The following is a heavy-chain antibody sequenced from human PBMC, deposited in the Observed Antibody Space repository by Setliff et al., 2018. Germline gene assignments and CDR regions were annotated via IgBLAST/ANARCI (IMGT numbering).Heavy chain of an antibody. D-gene: IGHD3-10*01. V-gene: IGHV1-69*13. CDR2: IIPIFGTA. CDR3: ARDRPPMVRGVIIGTKRYYYGMDV. Sequence: SVKVSCKASGGTFSSYAISWVRQAPGQGLEWMGGIIPIFGTANYAQKFQGRVTITADESTSTAYMELSSRRSEDTAVYYCARDRPPMVRGVIIGTKRYYYGMDVWGQGTTVTVSS. J-gene: IGHJ6*02. CDR1: GGTFSSYA.